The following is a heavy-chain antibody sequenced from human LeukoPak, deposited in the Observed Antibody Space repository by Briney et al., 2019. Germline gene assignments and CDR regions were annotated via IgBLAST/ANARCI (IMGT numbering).Heavy chain of an antibody. Sequence: ASETLSLTCVVDGVSFSDYYWTWIRQRPGNGLEWSGEINHSGRANYKTSLKRGVTAALETSKNHVSLKVSSVTAAETADYYCARGGRSEYHGSGSHDYWGQGTLVTVSS. CDR1: GVSFSDYY. D-gene: IGHD3-10*01. CDR2: INHSGRA. J-gene: IGHJ4*02. V-gene: IGHV4-34*01. CDR3: ARGGRSEYHGSGSHDY.